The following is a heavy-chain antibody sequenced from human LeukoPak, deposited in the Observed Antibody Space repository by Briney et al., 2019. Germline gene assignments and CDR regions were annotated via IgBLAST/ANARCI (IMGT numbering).Heavy chain of an antibody. CDR2: IIPIFGTA. CDR3: ARDQDVVILLGIIGYDAFDI. Sequence: SVKVSCKASGGTFSSYAISWVRQAPGQGLEWMGGIIPIFGTANYAQKFQGRVTITADESTSTAYMEPSSLRSEDTAVYYCARDQDVVILLGIIGYDAFDIWGQGTMVTVSS. J-gene: IGHJ3*02. CDR1: GGTFSSYA. V-gene: IGHV1-69*01. D-gene: IGHD2/OR15-2a*01.